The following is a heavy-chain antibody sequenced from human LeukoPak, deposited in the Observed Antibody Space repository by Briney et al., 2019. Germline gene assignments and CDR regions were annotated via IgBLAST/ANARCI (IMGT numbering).Heavy chain of an antibody. CDR1: GGSFSSSNW. CDR2: IYHSGST. Sequence: SGTLSLTCAVSGGSFSSSNWWSWVRQPPGKGLEWIGEIYHSGSTNYNPSLKSRVTISVDKSKNQFSLKLISVTAADTAFYYCARSVYDTSGGGAFDIWGQGTLVTVSS. V-gene: IGHV4-4*02. CDR3: ARSVYDTSGGGAFDI. J-gene: IGHJ3*02. D-gene: IGHD3-22*01.